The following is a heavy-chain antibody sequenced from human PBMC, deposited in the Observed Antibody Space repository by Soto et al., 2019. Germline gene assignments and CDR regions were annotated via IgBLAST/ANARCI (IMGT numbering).Heavy chain of an antibody. V-gene: IGHV3-30*18. CDR3: AKDLTGRRWLQWGGMDV. D-gene: IGHD5-12*01. CDR1: GFTFSSYG. J-gene: IGHJ6*02. Sequence: QVQLVESGGGVVQPGRSLRLSCAASGFTFSSYGMHWVRQAPGKGLEWVAVISYDGSNKYYADSVKGRFTISRDNSKNTLYLQMNSLRAEDTAVYYCAKDLTGRRWLQWGGMDVWGQGTTVTVSS. CDR2: ISYDGSNK.